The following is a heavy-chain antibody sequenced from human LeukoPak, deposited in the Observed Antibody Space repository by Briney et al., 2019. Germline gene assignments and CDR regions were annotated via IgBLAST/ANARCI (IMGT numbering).Heavy chain of an antibody. CDR1: GFTFSTYW. CDR2: IKDDGRT. J-gene: IGHJ5*02. CDR3: ARDKEGGYCSSTSCYRMDNWFDP. Sequence: PGGSLRLSCAASGFTFSTYWMHWVRQAPGKGLVWVSRIKDDGRTIYADSVKGRFTISRDNAKNTLYLQMNSLRAEDTAVYYCARDKEGGYCSSTSCYRMDNWFDPWGQGTLVTVSS. D-gene: IGHD2-2*02. V-gene: IGHV3-74*01.